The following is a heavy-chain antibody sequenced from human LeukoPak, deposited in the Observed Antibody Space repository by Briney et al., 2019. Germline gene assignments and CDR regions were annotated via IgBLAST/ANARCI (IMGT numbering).Heavy chain of an antibody. CDR2: INHSGST. D-gene: IGHD3-10*01. V-gene: IGHV4-34*01. CDR3: ARDRLLWFGGSYYYGMDV. Sequence: SETLSLTCAVYGGSFSGYYWSWIRQPPGKGLGWIGEINHSGSTNYNPSLKSRVTISVDTSKNQFSLKLSSVTAADTAVYYCARDRLLWFGGSYYYGMDVWGKGTTVTVSS. J-gene: IGHJ6*04. CDR1: GGSFSGYY.